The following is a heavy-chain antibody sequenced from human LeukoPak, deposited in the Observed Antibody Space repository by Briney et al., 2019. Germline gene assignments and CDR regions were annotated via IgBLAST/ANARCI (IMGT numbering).Heavy chain of an antibody. CDR3: ARDLRYSSGWSRFDY. CDR2: IYYSGST. V-gene: IGHV4-39*07. J-gene: IGHJ4*02. Sequence: SETLSLTCTVSGGSISSGGYYWGWIRQPPGKGLEWIGSIYYSGSTYYNPSLKSRVTISVDTSKNQFSLKLSSVTAADTAVYYCARDLRYSSGWSRFDYWGQGTLVTVSS. CDR1: GGSISSGGYY. D-gene: IGHD6-19*01.